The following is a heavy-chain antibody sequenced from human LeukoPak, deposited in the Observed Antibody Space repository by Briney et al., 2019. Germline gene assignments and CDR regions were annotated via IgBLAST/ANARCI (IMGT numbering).Heavy chain of an antibody. V-gene: IGHV4-34*01. J-gene: IGHJ6*02. CDR3: ARDPPRV. CDR2: INHSGST. Sequence: PSETLSLTCAVYGGSFSGYYWSWIRQPPGKGLEWIGEINHSGSTNYNPSLKSRVTMSVDTSKNQFSLKLSSVTAADTAVYYCARDPPRVWGQGTTVTVSS. CDR1: GGSFSGYY.